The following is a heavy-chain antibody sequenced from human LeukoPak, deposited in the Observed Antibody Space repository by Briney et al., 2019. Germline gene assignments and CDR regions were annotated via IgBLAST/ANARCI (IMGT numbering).Heavy chain of an antibody. CDR1: GYSISSGYY. V-gene: IGHV4-4*07. D-gene: IGHD2-15*01. Sequence: RTSETLSLTCTVSGYSISSGYYWSWIRQPAGKGLEWIGRIYTSGSTDYNPSLKSRVTMSVDTSKNQFSLKLSSVTAADTAVYYCAREVVVAATYDYWGQGTLVTVSS. J-gene: IGHJ4*02. CDR3: AREVVVAATYDY. CDR2: IYTSGST.